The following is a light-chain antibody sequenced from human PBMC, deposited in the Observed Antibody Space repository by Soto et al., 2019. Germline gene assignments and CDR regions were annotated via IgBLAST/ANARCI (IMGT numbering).Light chain of an antibody. Sequence: DIQMTQSPSSLSAFAGDSVTFTCRASQGISTCLALYHQKPGKVPQLLVYAASTLHSQVPPRISGSGSGTEFTRTIRSLQPEDVGIYYCQHYLSPPFTFGPGTKLEIK. CDR3: QHYLSPPFT. J-gene: IGKJ3*01. CDR1: QGISTC. CDR2: AAS. V-gene: IGKV1-27*01.